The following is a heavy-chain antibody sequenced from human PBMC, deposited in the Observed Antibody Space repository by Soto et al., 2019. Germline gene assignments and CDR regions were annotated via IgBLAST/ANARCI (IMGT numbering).Heavy chain of an antibody. CDR1: GFTFSNYA. J-gene: IGHJ4*02. D-gene: IGHD5-18*01. CDR2: LGGSGGGT. CDR3: AQHVGGYTFSHVND. Sequence: EVQLLESGGGLVQPGGSLRLSCAASGFTFSNYAMSWVRQAPGKGLDWVSTLGGSGGGTYYADSVKSRFTISRDISNNTLYLQMNGLRAEDTVVYHCAQHVGGYTFSHVNDWGQGTLATVSS. V-gene: IGHV3-23*01.